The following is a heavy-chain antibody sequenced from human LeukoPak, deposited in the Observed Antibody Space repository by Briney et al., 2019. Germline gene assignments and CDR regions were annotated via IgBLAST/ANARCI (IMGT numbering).Heavy chain of an antibody. J-gene: IGHJ6*03. CDR2: IYYSGST. V-gene: IGHV4-39*07. D-gene: IGHD6-13*01. CDR3: ARKTVAADDYYYYYMDV. CDR1: GDPISSSSYY. Sequence: SETLSLTCTVSGDPISSSSYYWGWIRQPPGKGLEWIGSIYYSGSTDYNPSLKSRVTISVDTSKNQFSLKLSSVTAADTAVYYCARKTVAADDYYYYYMDVWGKGTTVTVSS.